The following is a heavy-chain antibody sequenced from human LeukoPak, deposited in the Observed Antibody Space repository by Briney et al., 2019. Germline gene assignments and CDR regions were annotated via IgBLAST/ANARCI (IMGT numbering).Heavy chain of an antibody. V-gene: IGHV3-53*01. J-gene: IGHJ4*02. CDR3: AGGIAVAGTGFFDY. Sequence: GGSLRLSCAASGFTVSSSYMTWVRQAPGKGLEWVSVIYSSGSTYYADSVKGRFTISRDNSKNTLYLQMNSLRDEDTAVYYCAGGIAVAGTGFFDYWGQGTLVTVSS. CDR1: GFTVSSSY. CDR2: IYSSGST. D-gene: IGHD6-19*01.